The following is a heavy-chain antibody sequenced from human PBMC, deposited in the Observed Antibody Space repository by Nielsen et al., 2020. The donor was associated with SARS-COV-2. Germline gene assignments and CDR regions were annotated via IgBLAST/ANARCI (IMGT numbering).Heavy chain of an antibody. V-gene: IGHV3-7*01. D-gene: IGHD3-3*01. Sequence: GGSLRLSCAASGFTFSSYWMSWVRQAPGKGLEWVANIKQDGSEKYYVDSVKGRFTISRDNAKNSLYLQMNSLRAEDTAVYYCARAEYTIFGTLYYYYGMDVWGQGTTVTVSS. CDR2: IKQDGSEK. CDR3: ARAEYTIFGTLYYYYGMDV. J-gene: IGHJ6*02. CDR1: GFTFSSYW.